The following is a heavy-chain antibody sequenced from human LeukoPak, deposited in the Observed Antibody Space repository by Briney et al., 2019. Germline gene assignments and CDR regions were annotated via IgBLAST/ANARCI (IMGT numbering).Heavy chain of an antibody. Sequence: GGSLRLSCAASGFSFSSYNMNWVRQTPGKGLEWVSSITSSSTYTLYADSVKGRFTISRDNAKNTLYLQMNSLRAEDTAVYYCARARMGAYFDYWGQGILVTVSS. CDR3: ARARMGAYFDY. D-gene: IGHD4/OR15-4a*01. J-gene: IGHJ4*02. CDR1: GFSFSSYN. V-gene: IGHV3-21*01. CDR2: ITSSSTYT.